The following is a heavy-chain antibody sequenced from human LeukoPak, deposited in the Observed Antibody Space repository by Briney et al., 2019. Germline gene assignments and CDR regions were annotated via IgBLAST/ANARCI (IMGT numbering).Heavy chain of an antibody. CDR3: ARSGFGATNIYSYFDY. J-gene: IGHJ4*02. CDR2: IYYSGNT. Sequence: PSETLSLTCTVSGGSISSSRYYWAWIRQPPGKGLEWIGSIYYSGNTYYNPSLKSRVTISVDTSKNQFSLKLSSVAAADTAVYYCARSGFGATNIYSYFDYWGQGTLVTVSS. D-gene: IGHD1-26*01. V-gene: IGHV4-39*07. CDR1: GGSISSSRYY.